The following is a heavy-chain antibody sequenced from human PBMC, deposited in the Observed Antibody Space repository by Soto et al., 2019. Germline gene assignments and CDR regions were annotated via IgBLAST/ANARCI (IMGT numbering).Heavy chain of an antibody. CDR3: ASRYGDYFDY. J-gene: IGHJ4*02. V-gene: IGHV4-59*08. CDR1: GGSISSYY. D-gene: IGHD4-17*01. Sequence: QVQLQESGPGLVKPSETLSLTCTVSGGSISSYYWSWIRQPPGKGLEWIGYIYYSGSTNYNSSLKSRAPISVHTSKNHFALNLSSVTAADTAVYYCASRYGDYFDYWGQETLVTVSS. CDR2: IYYSGST.